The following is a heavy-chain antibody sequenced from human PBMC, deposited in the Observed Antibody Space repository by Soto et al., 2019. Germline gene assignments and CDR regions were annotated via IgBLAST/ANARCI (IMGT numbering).Heavy chain of an antibody. Sequence: ASVKVSFKASGYTFTSYYMHWVRQAPGQGLEWMGIINPSGGSTSYAQKFQGRVTMTRDTSTSTVYMELSSLRSEDKAVYYCARECNYDFWSGYYGSYYGMDVWGQGTTVTVSS. D-gene: IGHD3-3*01. CDR2: INPSGGST. V-gene: IGHV1-46*01. CDR3: ARECNYDFWSGYYGSYYGMDV. J-gene: IGHJ6*02. CDR1: GYTFTSYY.